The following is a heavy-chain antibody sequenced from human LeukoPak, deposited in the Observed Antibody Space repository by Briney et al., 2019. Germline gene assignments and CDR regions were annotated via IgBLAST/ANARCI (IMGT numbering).Heavy chain of an antibody. J-gene: IGHJ6*02. V-gene: IGHV1-8*01. CDR3: ARLASSSWPLYYYYGMDV. CDR1: GYTFTSYD. D-gene: IGHD6-13*01. Sequence: ASVKVSCKASGYTFTSYDINWVRQATGQGLEWMGWMNPNNGNTGYAQKFQGRVTLTRSTSISTAYMELSSLRSEDTAVYYCARLASSSWPLYYYYGMDVWGQGTTVTVSS. CDR2: MNPNNGNT.